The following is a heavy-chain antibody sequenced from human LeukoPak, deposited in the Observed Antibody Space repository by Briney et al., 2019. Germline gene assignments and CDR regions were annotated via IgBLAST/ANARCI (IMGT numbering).Heavy chain of an antibody. CDR1: GYTFTGYY. V-gene: IGHV1-2*02. J-gene: IGHJ4*02. Sequence: ASVKVSCKASGYTFTGYYMHWVRQAPGQGLEWMGWINPNSGGTNYAQKFQGRVTMTRDTSISTAYMELSRLRSDDTAVYYCAREPKYYYDSSGHDYWGQGTLVTVSS. CDR3: AREPKYYYDSSGHDY. CDR2: INPNSGGT. D-gene: IGHD3-22*01.